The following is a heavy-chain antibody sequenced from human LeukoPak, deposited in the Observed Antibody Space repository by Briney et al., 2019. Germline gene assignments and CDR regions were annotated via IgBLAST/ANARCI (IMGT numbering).Heavy chain of an antibody. CDR3: ARDANNPTIKDAFDI. V-gene: IGHV3-53*05. J-gene: IGHJ3*02. CDR1: GFTVSSNY. D-gene: IGHD1/OR15-1a*01. CDR2: IYSGGST. Sequence: GGSLRLSCAASGFTVSSNYMSWVRQAPGKGLEWVSVIYSGGSTYYADSVKGRFTISRDNSKNTVFLQMNSLRVEDTAVYHYARDANNPTIKDAFDIWGQGTMVTVSS.